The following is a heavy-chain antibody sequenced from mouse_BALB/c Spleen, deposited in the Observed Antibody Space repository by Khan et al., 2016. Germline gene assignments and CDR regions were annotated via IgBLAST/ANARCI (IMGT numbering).Heavy chain of an antibody. Sequence: EVKLEEPGGGLVQPGGSMKLSCVASGFTFSNYWMNWVRQSPEKGLEWVAEIRLKSNNYATHYAESVKGRFNISRDDSKSSVYLQMNNLRAEDTGIYYCTTGCAYWGQGTLVTVSA. V-gene: IGHV6-6*02. J-gene: IGHJ3*01. CDR2: IRLKSNNYAT. CDR3: TTGCAY. CDR1: GFTFSNYW.